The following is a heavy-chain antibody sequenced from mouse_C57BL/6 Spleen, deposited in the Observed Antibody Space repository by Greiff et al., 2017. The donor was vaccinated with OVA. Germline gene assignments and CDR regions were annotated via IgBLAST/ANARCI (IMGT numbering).Heavy chain of an antibody. V-gene: IGHV5-16*01. CDR1: GFTFSDYY. Sequence: EVKLEESEGGLVQPGRSMKLSCTASGFTFSDYYMAWVRQVPEKGLEWVANINYDGSSTYYLDSLKSRFIISRDNAKNILYLQMSSLKSEDTATYYCARDGGSSYWYFDVWGTGTTVTVSS. D-gene: IGHD1-1*01. CDR2: INYDGSST. J-gene: IGHJ1*03. CDR3: ARDGGSSYWYFDV.